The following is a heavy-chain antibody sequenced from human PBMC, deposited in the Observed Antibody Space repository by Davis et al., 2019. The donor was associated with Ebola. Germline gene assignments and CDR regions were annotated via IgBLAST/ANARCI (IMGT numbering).Heavy chain of an antibody. CDR2: IYSGDNR. CDR1: SFAFDSRY. Sequence: GESLKISCAASSFAFDSRYLIWVRQAPGKGLEWVSSIYSGDNRNYADSVKGRCTISRDSSKNTLYLQISSLRAEDTATYYCASYNDWGQGTLVTVSS. D-gene: IGHD5-24*01. J-gene: IGHJ4*02. V-gene: IGHV3-53*01. CDR3: ASYND.